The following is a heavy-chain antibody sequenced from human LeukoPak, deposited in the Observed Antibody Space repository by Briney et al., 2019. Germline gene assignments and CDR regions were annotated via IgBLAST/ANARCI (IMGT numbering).Heavy chain of an antibody. J-gene: IGHJ4*02. CDR2: ITSSRSTI. Sequence: PGGSLRLSCVASGFTFSCYSMLWARQAPGKGLEWVSYITSSRSTIYYADSVKGRFTISRDNAKNSLYLQMNSLRDEGTAVYYCWTNLRELDYWSQGTLVTVSS. D-gene: IGHD1/OR15-1a*01. CDR1: GFTFSCYS. CDR3: WTNLRELDY. V-gene: IGHV3-48*02.